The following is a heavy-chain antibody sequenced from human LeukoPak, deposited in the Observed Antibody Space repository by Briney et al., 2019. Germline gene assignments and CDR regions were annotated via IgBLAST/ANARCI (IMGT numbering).Heavy chain of an antibody. Sequence: ASVKVSCKASGYTFTNYAINWVRQAPGQGLEWMGWMNTNSGNTGHAQKLQGRVTMTRNTSISTAYMELSSLRSDDTAVYYCVAKGCWGQGTLVTVSS. V-gene: IGHV1-8*02. CDR3: VAKGC. CDR2: MNTNSGNT. CDR1: GYTFTNYA. J-gene: IGHJ4*02.